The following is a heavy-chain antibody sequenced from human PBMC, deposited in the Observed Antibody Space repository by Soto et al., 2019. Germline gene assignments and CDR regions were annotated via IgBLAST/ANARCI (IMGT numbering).Heavy chain of an antibody. Sequence: EVPLLESGGGLAQPGGSLRISCAASGFTFSSYAMSWVRQAPGNGLEWVSGISDSGGTTYYADSVKGRFTISRDNSKNTLYLQMNSLRAEDTAVYYCAKTNSVRANWFDPWGQGTLVTVSS. J-gene: IGHJ5*02. CDR3: AKTNSVRANWFDP. D-gene: IGHD1-7*01. CDR1: GFTFSSYA. V-gene: IGHV3-23*01. CDR2: ISDSGGTT.